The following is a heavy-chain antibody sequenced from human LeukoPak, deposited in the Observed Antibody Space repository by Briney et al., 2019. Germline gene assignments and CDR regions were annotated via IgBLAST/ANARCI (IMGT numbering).Heavy chain of an antibody. D-gene: IGHD6-6*01. V-gene: IGHV1-8*01. CDR1: GYTFTSYD. CDR3: ARGAWTSSFDY. J-gene: IGHJ4*02. CDR2: VNPNSGNT. Sequence: ASVKVSCKASGYTFTSYDVNWVRPATGQRLEWMGWVNPNSGNTAYAQNFQGRVTMTSDTSINTAYMELSSLRSEDTAVYYCARGAWTSSFDYWGQGTLVTVGS.